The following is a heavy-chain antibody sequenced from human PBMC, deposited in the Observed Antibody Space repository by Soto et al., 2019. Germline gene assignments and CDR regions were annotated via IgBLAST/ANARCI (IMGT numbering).Heavy chain of an antibody. CDR3: AKVGYSSSWYSATFDY. CDR1: GFTFSSYA. D-gene: IGHD6-13*01. CDR2: ISGSGGST. Sequence: GGSLRLSCAASGFTFSSYAMSWVRQAPGKGLEWVSAISGSGGSTYYADSVKGRFTISRDNSKNTLYLQMNSLRAEDTAVYYCAKVGYSSSWYSATFDYWGQGTLVTVSS. V-gene: IGHV3-23*01. J-gene: IGHJ4*02.